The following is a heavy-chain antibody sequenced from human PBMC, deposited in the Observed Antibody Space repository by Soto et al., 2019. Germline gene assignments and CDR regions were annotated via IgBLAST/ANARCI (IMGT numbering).Heavy chain of an antibody. CDR2: FDPEDGET. D-gene: IGHD1-1*01. J-gene: IGHJ6*02. CDR3: TTGGVRNLDPYGMDV. CDR1: GYTLSELS. V-gene: IGHV1-24*01. Sequence: ASVKVSCKVSGYTLSELSIHWVRQAPGIGLEWMGSFDPEDGETIYVQKFLGRVTLTEDTSTDTVYLELRSLRSKDTAVYYCTTGGVRNLDPYGMDVWGQGTTVTVSS.